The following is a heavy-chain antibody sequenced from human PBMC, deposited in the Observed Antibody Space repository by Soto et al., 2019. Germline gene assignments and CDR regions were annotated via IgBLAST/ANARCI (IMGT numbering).Heavy chain of an antibody. CDR1: GGSISSGGYY. V-gene: IGHV4-31*03. CDR2: IYYSGST. J-gene: IGHJ5*02. CDR3: ARDLDYGGNPNWFDP. D-gene: IGHD4-17*01. Sequence: PSETLSLTCTVSGGSISSGGYYWSWIRQHPGKGLEWIGYIYYSGSTYYNPSLKSRVTISVDTSKNQFSLKLSSVTAADTAVYYCARDLDYGGNPNWFDPWGQGTLVTVSS.